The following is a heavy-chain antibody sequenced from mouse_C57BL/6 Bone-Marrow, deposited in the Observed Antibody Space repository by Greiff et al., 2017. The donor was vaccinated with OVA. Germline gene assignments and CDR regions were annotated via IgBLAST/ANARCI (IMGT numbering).Heavy chain of an antibody. CDR2: INPTNGET. CDR3: SRSGYGGFAY. J-gene: IGHJ3*01. V-gene: IGHV1S81*02. CDR1: GYTFTSYY. D-gene: IGHD2-10*02. Sequence: QVQLQQPGAELVKPGASLKLSCKSSGYTFTSYYMSWVKERPGQGLEWIGGINPTNGETNFNEKFKSKATLTADKSSNTAYMQLSSLTSADSAVDYCSRSGYGGFAYGGQGTLVTVSA.